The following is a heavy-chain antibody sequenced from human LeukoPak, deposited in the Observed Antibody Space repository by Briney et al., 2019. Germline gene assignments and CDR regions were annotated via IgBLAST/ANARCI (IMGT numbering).Heavy chain of an antibody. CDR1: GYTLTELS. CDR2: FDPEDGET. D-gene: IGHD3-3*01. CDR3: ARGGLLRFLEWLLYYFDY. J-gene: IGHJ4*02. V-gene: IGHV1-24*01. Sequence: ASVKVSCKVSGYTLTELSMHWVRQAPGKGLEWMGGFDPEDGETIYAQKFQGRVTMTEDTSTDTAYMELSSLRSEDTAVYYCARGGLLRFLEWLLYYFDYWGQGTLVTVSS.